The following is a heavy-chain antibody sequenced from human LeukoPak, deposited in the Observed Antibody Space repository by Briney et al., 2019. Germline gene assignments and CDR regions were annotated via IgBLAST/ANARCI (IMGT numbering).Heavy chain of an antibody. J-gene: IGHJ4*02. CDR3: ARRVADHFDY. CDR1: GYTFTNYN. CDR2: MNPNSGNT. V-gene: IGHV1-8*01. D-gene: IGHD6-19*01. Sequence: ASVKVSXKASGYTFTNYNIHWVRQASGHGLEWMGGMNPNSGNTDSTQKFQGKLSMTRDTSVSTAYMELTSLRSDDTAVYYCARRVADHFDYWGQGTLVTVSS.